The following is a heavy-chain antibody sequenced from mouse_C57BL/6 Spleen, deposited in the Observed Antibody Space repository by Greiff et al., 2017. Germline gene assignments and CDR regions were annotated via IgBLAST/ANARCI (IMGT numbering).Heavy chain of an antibody. J-gene: IGHJ2*01. CDR2: IYPRSGNT. Sequence: QVQLQQSGAELARPGASVKLSCKASGYTFTSYGISWVKQRTGQGLEWIGEIYPRSGNTYYNEKFKGKVTLTADKSSSTAYMELRSLTSEDSAVYFCAPITTVVAGGYWGQGTTLTVSS. CDR1: GYTFTSYG. CDR3: APITTVVAGGY. V-gene: IGHV1-81*01. D-gene: IGHD1-1*01.